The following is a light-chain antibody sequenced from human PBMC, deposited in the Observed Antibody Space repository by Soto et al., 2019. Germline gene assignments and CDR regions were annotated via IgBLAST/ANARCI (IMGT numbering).Light chain of an antibody. CDR2: SNN. CDR1: SSNIGTNT. Sequence: QSVLTQPPSASGTPGQRVTISCSGSSSNIGTNTVNWYLQLPGTAPKLLIYSNNQRPSGVPDRFSGSKSGTSASLAISGLQSDDEADYYCAAWDDSLNGQVFGTGTKVTVL. CDR3: AAWDDSLNGQV. J-gene: IGLJ1*01. V-gene: IGLV1-44*01.